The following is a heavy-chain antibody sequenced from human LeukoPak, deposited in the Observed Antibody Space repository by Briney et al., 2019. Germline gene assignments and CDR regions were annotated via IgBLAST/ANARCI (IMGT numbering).Heavy chain of an antibody. V-gene: IGHV1-69*13. Sequence: SVKVSCKASGYTFTGYYMHWVRQAPGQGLEWMGGIIPIFGTANYAQKFQGRVTVTADESTSTAYMELSSLRSEDTAVYYCARESGGGSGSYYNYYYYYMDVWGKGTTVTISS. CDR1: GYTFTGYY. J-gene: IGHJ6*03. D-gene: IGHD3-10*01. CDR2: IIPIFGTA. CDR3: ARESGGGSGSYYNYYYYYMDV.